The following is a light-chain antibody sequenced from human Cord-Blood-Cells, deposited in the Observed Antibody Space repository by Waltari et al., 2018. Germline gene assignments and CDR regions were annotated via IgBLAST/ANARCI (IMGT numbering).Light chain of an antibody. V-gene: IGLV6-57*02. CDR1: SGSIARNY. CDR2: EDN. Sequence: NFMLTQPHSVTESPGKTVTISCTGSSGSIARNYVQWYQQPPGSAPTTVIYEDNQRPPGVPARFSGSIDSSSNSASLTISGLKTEDEADYYCQSYDSSNWVFGGGTKLTVL. CDR3: QSYDSSNWV. J-gene: IGLJ3*02.